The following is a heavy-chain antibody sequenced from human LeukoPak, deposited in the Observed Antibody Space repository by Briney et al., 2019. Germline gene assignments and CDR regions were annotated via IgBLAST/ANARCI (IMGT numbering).Heavy chain of an antibody. CDR3: AREEEVAGTLYYGMDV. V-gene: IGHV3-30*03. CDR2: ISYDGSNK. J-gene: IGHJ6*02. Sequence: PGGSLRLSCAASGFTFSSYSMNWVRQAPGKGLEWVAVISYDGSNKYYADSVKGRFTISRDNSKNTLYLQMNSLRAEDTAVYYCAREEEVAGTLYYGMDVWGQGTTVTVSS. D-gene: IGHD6-19*01. CDR1: GFTFSSYS.